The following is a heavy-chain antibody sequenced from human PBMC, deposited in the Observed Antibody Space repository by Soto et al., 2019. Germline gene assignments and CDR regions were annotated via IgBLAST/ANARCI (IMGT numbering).Heavy chain of an antibody. J-gene: IGHJ6*02. Sequence: NPSETLSLTCTVPGGSISSYYWSWIRQPPGKGLEWIGYIYYSGSTNYNPSLKSRVTISVDTSKNQFSLKLSSVTAADTAVYYCARRLRYFDWLRTTYYYYGMDVWGQGTTVTVSS. V-gene: IGHV4-59*08. CDR1: GGSISSYY. CDR2: IYYSGST. CDR3: ARRLRYFDWLRTTYYYYGMDV. D-gene: IGHD3-9*01.